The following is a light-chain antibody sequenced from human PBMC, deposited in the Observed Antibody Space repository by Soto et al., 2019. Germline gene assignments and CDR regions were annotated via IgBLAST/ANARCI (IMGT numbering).Light chain of an antibody. J-gene: IGKJ2*01. V-gene: IGKV3-20*01. Sequence: EIVLTQSPGTLSLSPGERATLSCRASQIVSTTYLAWYQQKPGQAPRLLIYGSSSRAPGTPDRFSGSGSGTDFTLTISRLEPEDFAVYYCQQYGTSPMYTFGQGTKLEI. CDR1: QIVSTTY. CDR2: GSS. CDR3: QQYGTSPMYT.